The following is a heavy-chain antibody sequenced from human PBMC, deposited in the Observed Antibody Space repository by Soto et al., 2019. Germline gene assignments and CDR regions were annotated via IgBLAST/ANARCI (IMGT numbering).Heavy chain of an antibody. CDR1: GYTFTSYY. CDR2: INPSGGST. V-gene: IGHV1-46*03. J-gene: IGHJ4*02. CDR3: ASQVVGYCSSTSCDY. D-gene: IGHD2-2*01. Sequence: ASVKVSCKASGYTFTSYYMHWVRQAPGQGLEWMGIINPSGGSTSYAQKFQGRVTMTRDTSTSTVYMELSSLRSEDTAVYYCASQVVGYCSSTSCDYWGQGTLVTVS.